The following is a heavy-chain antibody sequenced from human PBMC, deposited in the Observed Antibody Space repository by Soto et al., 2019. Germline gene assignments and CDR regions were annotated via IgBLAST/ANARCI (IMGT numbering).Heavy chain of an antibody. CDR2: TLYSWSP. CDR1: GGSVGTGAYY. J-gene: IGHJ3*02. Sequence: SETLSLTCRVSGGSVGTGAYYWSWIRQPPGKGLEWIGYTLYSWSPNYNPSLQSLQSRVTISVDTSRNQFSLRLTSVTAADTALYYCARHDYYHRTFDIWGQGRLVTVS. D-gene: IGHD3-9*01. CDR3: ARHDYYHRTFDI. V-gene: IGHV4-61*08.